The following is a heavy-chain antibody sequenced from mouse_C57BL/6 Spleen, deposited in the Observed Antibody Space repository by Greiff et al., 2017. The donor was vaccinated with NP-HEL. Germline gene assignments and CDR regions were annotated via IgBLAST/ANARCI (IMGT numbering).Heavy chain of an antibody. CDR3: ARNEIYDGYPAWFAY. CDR1: GYTFTDYY. Sequence: VQLQQSGAELVRPGASVKLSCKASGYTFTDYYINWVKQRPGQGLEWIARIYPGSGNTYYNEKFKGKATLTAEKSSSTAYMQLSSLTSEDSAVYFCARNEIYDGYPAWFAYWGQGTLVTVSA. J-gene: IGHJ3*01. CDR2: IYPGSGNT. V-gene: IGHV1-76*01. D-gene: IGHD2-3*01.